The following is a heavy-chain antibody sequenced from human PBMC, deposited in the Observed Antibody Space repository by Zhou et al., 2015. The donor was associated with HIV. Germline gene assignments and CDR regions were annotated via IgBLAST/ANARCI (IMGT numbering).Heavy chain of an antibody. D-gene: IGHD3-9*01. CDR1: GYTFTTYG. V-gene: IGHV1-18*01. J-gene: IGHJ4*02. CDR2: ISAHYGST. Sequence: QVHLLQSGAEVKKPGASVKVSCKASGYTFTTYGISWVRQAPGQGLEWMGWISAHYGSTKYAQNLQTRVTMTRDTSISTAYMELSRLRSDDTAVYYCARVGILTGWPIDYWGQGTLVTVSS. CDR3: ARVGILTGWPIDY.